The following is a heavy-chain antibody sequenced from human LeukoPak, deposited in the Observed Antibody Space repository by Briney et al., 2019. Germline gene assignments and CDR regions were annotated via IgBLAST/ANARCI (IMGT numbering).Heavy chain of an antibody. CDR2: ISSSSSYI. CDR3: ARGLAMGRVRYYYDSSGYYDFDY. Sequence: PGGSLRLSCAASGFTVSSNYMSWVRQAPGKGLEWVSSISSSSSYIYYADSVKGRFTISRDNAKNSLYLQMNSLRAEDTAVYYCARGLAMGRVRYYYDSSGYYDFDYWGQGTLVTVSS. V-gene: IGHV3-21*01. D-gene: IGHD3-22*01. J-gene: IGHJ4*02. CDR1: GFTVSSNY.